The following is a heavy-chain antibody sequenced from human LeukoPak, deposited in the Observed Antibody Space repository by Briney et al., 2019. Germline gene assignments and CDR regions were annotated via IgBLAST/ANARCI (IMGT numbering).Heavy chain of an antibody. D-gene: IGHD6-19*01. V-gene: IGHV4-4*07. Sequence: TSETLSLTCSVSGGSISSNFWSWIRQPAGKGLEWIGRICTSGITNYNPSLKSRVIMSVDTSKKQFSLSLSSVTAADTAVYYCAREHVGYSSGWHDLDFWGQGALVTVSS. CDR2: ICTSGIT. J-gene: IGHJ4*02. CDR3: AREHVGYSSGWHDLDF. CDR1: GGSISSNF.